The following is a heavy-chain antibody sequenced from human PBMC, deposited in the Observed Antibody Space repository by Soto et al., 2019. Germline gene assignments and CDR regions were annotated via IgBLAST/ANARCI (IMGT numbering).Heavy chain of an antibody. V-gene: IGHV3-33*01. Sequence: GGSLRLSCAASGLTFSNYGMHWVRQAPGKGLEWVAVTWYDGSNKYYADSVKGRLTISRDNSKNTLYLQMNSLRAEDTAVYYWGRGAGAYYYYMDVWGKGTTVTVSS. CDR1: GLTFSNYG. D-gene: IGHD1-26*01. CDR2: TWYDGSNK. CDR3: GRGAGAYYYYMDV. J-gene: IGHJ6*03.